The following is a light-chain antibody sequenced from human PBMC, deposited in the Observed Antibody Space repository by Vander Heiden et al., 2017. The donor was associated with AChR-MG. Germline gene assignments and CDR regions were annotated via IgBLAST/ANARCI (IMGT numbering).Light chain of an antibody. CDR1: NIGSQT. CDR2: DYS. V-gene: IGLV3-21*02. CDR3: QGWDDDTTEVV. J-gene: IGLJ2*01. Sequence: SYVMTQPPSVSVAPGQTATITCGAHNIGSQTVHWYQLKPGQSPVLVVYDYSARPSGSPERFSGSNSGNTATLTISRVEAGDEADYFCQGWDDDTTEVVFGGGSKVTVL.